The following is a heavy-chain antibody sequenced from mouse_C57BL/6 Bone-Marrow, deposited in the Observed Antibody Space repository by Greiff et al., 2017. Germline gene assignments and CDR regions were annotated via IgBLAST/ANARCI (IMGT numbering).Heavy chain of an antibody. V-gene: IGHV1-80*01. J-gene: IGHJ3*01. Sequence: QVQLQQSGAELVKPGASVKISCKASGYAFSSYWMNWVKQRPGKGLEWIGQIYPGDGDTNYNGKFKGKATLTADKSSSTAYMQRSSLTSEDSAVYFCARWDGSSSWFAYWGQGTLVTVSA. CDR3: ARWDGSSSWFAY. CDR1: GYAFSSYW. D-gene: IGHD1-1*01. CDR2: IYPGDGDT.